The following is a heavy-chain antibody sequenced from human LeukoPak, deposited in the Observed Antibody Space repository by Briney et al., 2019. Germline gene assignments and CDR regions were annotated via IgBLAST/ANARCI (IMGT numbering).Heavy chain of an antibody. CDR3: ARRYCSSTSCTLDY. D-gene: IGHD2-2*01. V-gene: IGHV3-48*03. CDR1: GFTFSSHS. J-gene: IGHJ4*02. CDR2: ISSSGSAK. Sequence: GGSLRLPCVASGFTFSSHSINWVRQAPGKGLEWVSYISSSGSAKYYADSVKGRFTISRDNADNSLYLQMSSLRAEDTAVYYCARRYCSSTSCTLDYWGQGTLVTVSS.